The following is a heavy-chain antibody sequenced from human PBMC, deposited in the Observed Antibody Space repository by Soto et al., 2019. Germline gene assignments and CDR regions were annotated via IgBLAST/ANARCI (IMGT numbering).Heavy chain of an antibody. V-gene: IGHV3-30*18. CDR2: ILYDGSNK. Sequence: QVQLVESGGGVVQPGRSLRLSCAASGFTFSSYGMHWVRQAPGKGLEWVAIILYDGSNKYYADSVKGRFTISRDNSKNTMFLQMNSMRAEDTAVYYCAKDRRDCCGGNCYSRNYYYYGMDVWGQGTMVTVSS. CDR1: GFTFSSYG. J-gene: IGHJ6*02. CDR3: AKDRRDCCGGNCYSRNYYYYGMDV. D-gene: IGHD2-15*01.